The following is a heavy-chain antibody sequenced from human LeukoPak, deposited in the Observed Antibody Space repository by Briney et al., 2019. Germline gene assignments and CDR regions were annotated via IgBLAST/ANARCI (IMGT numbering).Heavy chain of an antibody. CDR2: IRYDGSNK. D-gene: IGHD5-24*01. CDR3: ARKGRWLQSAPSDY. J-gene: IGHJ4*02. V-gene: IGHV3-30*02. CDR1: GFTFSSYG. Sequence: PAGGSLRLSCAASGFTFSSYGMHWVRQAPGKGLEWVAFIRYDGSNKYYADSVKGRFTISRDNSKNTLYLQMNSLRAEDTAVYYCARKGRWLQSAPSDYWGQGTLVTVSS.